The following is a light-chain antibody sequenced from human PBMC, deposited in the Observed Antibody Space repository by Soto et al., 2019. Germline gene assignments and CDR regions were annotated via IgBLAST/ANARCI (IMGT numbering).Light chain of an antibody. V-gene: IGKV3-20*01. J-gene: IGKJ1*01. Sequence: EIVLTQSPGTLSLSPGERATLSCRASQSVSDNYLAWYQQKPGQAPRLLLYGAFTRSTGIPDRFSGSGSGTNFSLTISRLEPEDFEVYYCQQYGSSPPWTFGQGTTVEIK. CDR3: QQYGSSPPWT. CDR2: GAF. CDR1: QSVSDNY.